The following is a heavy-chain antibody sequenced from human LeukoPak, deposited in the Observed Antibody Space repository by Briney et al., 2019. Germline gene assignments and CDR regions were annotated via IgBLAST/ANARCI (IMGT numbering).Heavy chain of an antibody. CDR3: ARDRRYYDSTGINAFDI. D-gene: IGHD3-22*01. Sequence: PGGSLRLSCAASGFTFSSYGMHWVRQAPGKGLEWVAFIRFDGSNKYYADSVKGRFTISRDNSKNTLYLQMKSLRAEDTAVYYCARDRRYYDSTGINAFDIWGQGTMVTVSS. J-gene: IGHJ3*02. CDR2: IRFDGSNK. CDR1: GFTFSSYG. V-gene: IGHV3-30*02.